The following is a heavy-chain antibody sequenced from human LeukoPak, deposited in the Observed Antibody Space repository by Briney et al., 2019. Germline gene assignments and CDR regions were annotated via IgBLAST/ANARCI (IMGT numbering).Heavy chain of an antibody. D-gene: IGHD2-8*01. CDR1: GFTFSSYW. V-gene: IGHV3-74*01. J-gene: IGHJ4*02. Sequence: GGSLRLSCAAAGFTFSSYWMHWVRQVPGKGLVWVSRINSDGRTTGYADSVKGRFTISRDNAKNTLYLQMNSLRVEDTAVYYCARASNGGFDYWGQGTLVTVSS. CDR2: INSDGRTT. CDR3: ARASNGGFDY.